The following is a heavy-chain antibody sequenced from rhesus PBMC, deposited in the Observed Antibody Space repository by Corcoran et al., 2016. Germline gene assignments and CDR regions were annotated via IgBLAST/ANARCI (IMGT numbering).Heavy chain of an antibody. J-gene: IGHJ4*01. CDR1: GASLSSYW. CDR3: ARVLPVTVAVDY. V-gene: IGHV4-80*01. Sequence: QVQLQESGPGLVKPSETLSLTCAVSGASLSSYWLSWFRQPPGKGLEWIGEINGNSGSTYYNPSLKSRVTISKDASKNQFSLKLSSVTAADTAVYYCARVLPVTVAVDYWGQGVLVTVSS. D-gene: IGHD4-29*01. CDR2: INGNSGST.